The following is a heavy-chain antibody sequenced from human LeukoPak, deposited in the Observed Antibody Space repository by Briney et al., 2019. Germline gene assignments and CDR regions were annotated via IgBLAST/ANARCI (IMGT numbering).Heavy chain of an antibody. V-gene: IGHV3-21*01. D-gene: IGHD2-15*01. J-gene: IGHJ4*02. CDR1: GFTFSSYS. Sequence: GGSLRLSCAASGFTFSSYSMNWVRQAPGKGLEWVSSISSSSRYIYYADSVKGRFTISRDNAKNSLYLQMNSLRAEDTAVYYCARDHQGYCSGGSCARSYWGQGTLVTVSS. CDR2: ISSSSRYI. CDR3: ARDHQGYCSGGSCARSY.